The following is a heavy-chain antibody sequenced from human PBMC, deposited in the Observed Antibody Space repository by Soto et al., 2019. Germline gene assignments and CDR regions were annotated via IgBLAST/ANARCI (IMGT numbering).Heavy chain of an antibody. J-gene: IGHJ4*02. CDR3: ARDRTPGVLMVYATDHYFDY. Sequence: ASVKVSCKASGYTFTSYGISWVRQAPGQGLEWMGWISAYNGNTNYAQKLQGRVTMTTDTSTSTAYMELRSLRSDDTAVYYCARDRTPGVLMVYATDHYFDYWGQGSLVTVSS. CDR2: ISAYNGNT. D-gene: IGHD2-8*01. V-gene: IGHV1-18*01. CDR1: GYTFTSYG.